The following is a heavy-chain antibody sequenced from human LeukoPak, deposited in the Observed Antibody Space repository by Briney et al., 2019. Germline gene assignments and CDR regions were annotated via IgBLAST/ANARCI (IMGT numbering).Heavy chain of an antibody. CDR1: GYTFTGYY. CDR3: ARGYYGSGSYYNVGWFDP. CDR2: INPNSGGT. J-gene: IGHJ5*02. D-gene: IGHD3-10*01. V-gene: IGHV1-2*04. Sequence: ASVKVSCEASGYTFTGYYMHWVRQAPGQGLEWMGWINPNSGGTNYAQKFQGWVTMTRDTSISTAYMELSRLRSDDTAVYYCARGYYGSGSYYNVGWFDPWGQGTLVTVSS.